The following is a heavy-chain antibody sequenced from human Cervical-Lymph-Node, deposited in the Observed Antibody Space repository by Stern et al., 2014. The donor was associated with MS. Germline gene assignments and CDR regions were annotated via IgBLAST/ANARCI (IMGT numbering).Heavy chain of an antibody. J-gene: IGHJ4*02. CDR2: IRSKAYGGTT. CDR3: SSYDDFWSGYYSFDF. D-gene: IGHD3-3*01. V-gene: IGHV3-49*03. Sequence: EVQLVESGGGLVQPGRSLRLSCSASGFTFGHYVMNWFRQAPGKGLEWVGFIRSKAYGGTTEYAASVRGRFTISRDDSKSIAYLQMNSLKTEDTAVYYCSSYDDFWSGYYSFDFWGQGALVTVSS. CDR1: GFTFGHYV.